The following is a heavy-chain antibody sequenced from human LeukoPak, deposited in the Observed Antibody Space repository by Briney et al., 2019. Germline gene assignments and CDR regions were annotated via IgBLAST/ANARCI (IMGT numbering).Heavy chain of an antibody. CDR1: GFTVSSNY. CDR3: ARDSGSYYPFDY. J-gene: IGHJ4*02. CDR2: IYSGGST. D-gene: IGHD1-26*01. V-gene: IGHV3-53*01. Sequence: TGGSLRLSCAASGFTVSSNYMSWVRQAPGKGLEWVSVIYSGGSTYYADSVKGRFTISRDDAKNSLYLQMNSLRAEDTAVYYCARDSGSYYPFDYWGQGTLVTVSS.